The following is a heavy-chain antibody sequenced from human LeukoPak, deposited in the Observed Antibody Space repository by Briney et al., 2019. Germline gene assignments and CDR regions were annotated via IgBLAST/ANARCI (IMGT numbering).Heavy chain of an antibody. CDR1: GGTLSSFP. V-gene: IGHV1-69*13. Sequence: ASVKVSCKASGGTLSSFPINWVRQAPGQGLEWMGGIIPLFGTTNYAQKFQGRVTITADESTDTAYMELGSLRSEDTAVYYCARGVMITFGAVDKYFDYWGQGTLVTVSS. J-gene: IGHJ4*02. CDR3: ARGVMITFGAVDKYFDY. CDR2: IIPLFGTT. D-gene: IGHD3-16*01.